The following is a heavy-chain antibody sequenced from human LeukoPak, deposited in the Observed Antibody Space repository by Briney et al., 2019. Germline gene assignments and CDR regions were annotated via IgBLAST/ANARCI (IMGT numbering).Heavy chain of an antibody. V-gene: IGHV3-21*01. CDR1: GLTFSGYS. Sequence: GGSLRLSCAASGLTFSGYSFNWFRQAPGKGLEWVSSISSSGSHKYYADSMEGRFSISRDNAKNSVYLHMNSPRAEDTAVYYCATRYDYGEYQEYWGQGALVIVSS. D-gene: IGHD4-17*01. J-gene: IGHJ4*02. CDR3: ATRYDYGEYQEY. CDR2: ISSSGSHK.